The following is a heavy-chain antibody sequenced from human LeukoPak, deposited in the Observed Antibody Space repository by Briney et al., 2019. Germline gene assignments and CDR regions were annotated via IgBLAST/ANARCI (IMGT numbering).Heavy chain of an antibody. CDR2: IYYSGST. CDR1: GGSISSSSYY. J-gene: IGHJ4*02. V-gene: IGHV4-39*01. CDR3: ARHHPPYYDILTGYYAPYYFDY. D-gene: IGHD3-9*01. Sequence: SETLSLTCTVSGGSISSSSYYWGWIRQPPGKGLEWIGSIYYSGSTYYNPSLKSRVTISVDTSKNQFSLKLSSVTAADTAVYYCARHHPPYYDILTGYYAPYYFDYWGQGTLVIVSS.